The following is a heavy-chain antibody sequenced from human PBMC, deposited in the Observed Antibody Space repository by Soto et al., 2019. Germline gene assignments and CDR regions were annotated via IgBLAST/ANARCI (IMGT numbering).Heavy chain of an antibody. CDR1: GYAFTSYY. D-gene: IGHD6-6*01. CDR2: INPSGGST. Sequence: ASVKVSCKASGYAFTSYYMHWVRQAPGQGLEWMGIINPSGGSTSYAQKFQGRVTMTRDTSTSTVYMELSSLRSEDTAVYYCARNHLEYSISSGQDYYFDYWGQGTLVTVSS. CDR3: ARNHLEYSISSGQDYYFDY. V-gene: IGHV1-46*03. J-gene: IGHJ4*02.